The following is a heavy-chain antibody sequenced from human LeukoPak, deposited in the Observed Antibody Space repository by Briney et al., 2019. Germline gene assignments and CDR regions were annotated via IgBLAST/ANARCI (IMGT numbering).Heavy chain of an antibody. CDR3: ARPLKPYSSGWLD. D-gene: IGHD6-19*01. Sequence: PSETLSLTCAVYGGSFSGYYWSWIRQPPGKGLEWIGEINHSGSTNYNPSLKSRVTISVDTSKNQFSLKLSSVTAADTAVYYCARPLKPYSSGWLDWGQGTLVTVSS. J-gene: IGHJ4*02. V-gene: IGHV4-34*01. CDR2: INHSGST. CDR1: GGSFSGYY.